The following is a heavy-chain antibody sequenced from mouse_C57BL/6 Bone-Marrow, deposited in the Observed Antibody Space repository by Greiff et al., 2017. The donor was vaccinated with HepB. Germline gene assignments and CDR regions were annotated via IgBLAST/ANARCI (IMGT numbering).Heavy chain of an antibody. Sequence: QVQLKQPGAELVEPGASVKLSCMASGYTFTSYWMQWVKQRPGQGLEWIGEIDPSDSYTNYNQKFKGKATLTVDTSSSTAYMQLSSLTSEDSAVYYCARNSTGAMDYWGQGTSVTVSS. CDR3: ARNSTGAMDY. CDR2: IDPSDSYT. J-gene: IGHJ4*01. V-gene: IGHV1-50*01. CDR1: GYTFTSYW. D-gene: IGHD2-5*01.